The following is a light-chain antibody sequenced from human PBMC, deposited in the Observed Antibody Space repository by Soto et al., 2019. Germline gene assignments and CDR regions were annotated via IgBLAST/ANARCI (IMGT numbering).Light chain of an antibody. V-gene: IGKV3D-20*02. CDR2: GAS. CDR1: QSVSSSY. J-gene: IGKJ5*01. CDR3: QQRNNWPTIT. Sequence: EIVLTQSPATQSLSSRGGATLSCRASQSVSSSYLAWYQQKVGRAPRLFIYGASSRATGIPDRFSGSESGTDFSLTISRLEAEDFAVYYCQQRNNWPTITFCQGTRLEIK.